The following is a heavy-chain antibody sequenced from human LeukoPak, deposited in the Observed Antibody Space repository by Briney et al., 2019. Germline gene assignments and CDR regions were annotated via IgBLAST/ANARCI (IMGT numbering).Heavy chain of an antibody. Sequence: SETLSLTCTVSGGSISSSSYYWGWIRQPPGKGLEWIGEINHSGSTNYNPSLKSRVTISVDTSKNQFSLKLSSVTAADTAVYYCAREGWLSYYFDYWGQGTLVTVSS. D-gene: IGHD3-22*01. CDR3: AREGWLSYYFDY. J-gene: IGHJ4*02. V-gene: IGHV4-39*07. CDR1: GGSISSSSYY. CDR2: INHSGST.